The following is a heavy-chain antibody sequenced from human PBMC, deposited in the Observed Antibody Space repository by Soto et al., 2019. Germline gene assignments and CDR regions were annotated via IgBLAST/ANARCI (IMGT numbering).Heavy chain of an antibody. V-gene: IGHV3-48*02. J-gene: IGHJ6*02. CDR3: ARDNGVDSYHYGMDV. Sequence: EVQLVESGGGLVQPGGSLRLSCTASGFSFSTYGRNWVRQAPGKGLEWLSYINYSSSTIYYADSVRGRFTISRDNAKNSLYLEMNSLRDEDTAVYYCARDNGVDSYHYGMDVWGQGTTVTVSS. D-gene: IGHD2-8*01. CDR2: INYSSSTI. CDR1: GFSFSTYG.